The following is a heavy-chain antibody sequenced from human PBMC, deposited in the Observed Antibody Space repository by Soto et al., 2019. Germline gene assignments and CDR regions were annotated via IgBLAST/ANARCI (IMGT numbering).Heavy chain of an antibody. J-gene: IGHJ4*02. V-gene: IGHV4-39*02. CDR1: GGSISSSNFY. CDR3: ARLRGLVDY. D-gene: IGHD3-9*01. Sequence: QLQLQESGPGLVKPSETLSLTCTVSGGSISSSNFYWGWIRQPPGKGLEWIGNVYYSGNTYFNPSLKSRVTISVATSKNHFSLKLRSVTAADTAVYYCARLRGLVDYWGQGTLVTVSS. CDR2: VYYSGNT.